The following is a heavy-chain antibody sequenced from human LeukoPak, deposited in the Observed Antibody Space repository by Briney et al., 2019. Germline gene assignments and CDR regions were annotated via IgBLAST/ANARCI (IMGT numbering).Heavy chain of an antibody. CDR1: GFTFSNYA. J-gene: IGHJ4*02. V-gene: IGHV3-23*01. Sequence: GGSLRFSCAASGFTFSNYAMNWVRQAPGKGLEWGSGLIGSGGDTSSADSVKGRFTISRDNSRITLYLQMNSLRAEDTAVYYCAKTDQPASHFGLFDYWGQGILVTVSS. D-gene: IGHD1-14*01. CDR3: AKTDQPASHFGLFDY. CDR2: LIGSGGDT.